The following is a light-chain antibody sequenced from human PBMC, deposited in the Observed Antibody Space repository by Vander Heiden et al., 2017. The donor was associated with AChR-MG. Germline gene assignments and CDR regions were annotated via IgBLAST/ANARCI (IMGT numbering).Light chain of an antibody. Sequence: EMVLTQSRDFQSVTPKEEVNTTCRARQSIGCSLDWYQQNPEQPPKLLINDASRSVSGVPSRFSGSGSGTDFSLTINGLEAEDAATYYCHQSSTSPQTFGHGTKVEIK. CDR1: QSIGCS. J-gene: IGKJ3*01. V-gene: IGKV6-21*01. CDR3: HQSSTSPQT. CDR2: DAS.